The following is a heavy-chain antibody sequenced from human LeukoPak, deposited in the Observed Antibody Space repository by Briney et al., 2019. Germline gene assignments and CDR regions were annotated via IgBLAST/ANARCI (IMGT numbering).Heavy chain of an antibody. CDR1: GDSVSSNSAA. Sequence: SQALSLTCAISGDSVSSNSAAWNWIRQSPSRGLEWLGRTYYRSKWYNDYAVSVKSRITINPDTSKNQFSLKLSSVTAADTAVYYCARSPPGGYPYSSGYYHYMDVWGKGTTVTISS. D-gene: IGHD3-22*01. V-gene: IGHV6-1*01. J-gene: IGHJ6*03. CDR3: ARSPPGGYPYSSGYYHYMDV. CDR2: TYYRSKWYN.